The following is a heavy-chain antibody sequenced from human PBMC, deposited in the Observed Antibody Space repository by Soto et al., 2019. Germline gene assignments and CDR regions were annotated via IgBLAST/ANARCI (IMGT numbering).Heavy chain of an antibody. Sequence: QVQLVQSGAEVKKPGSSVKVSRKASGGTFSSNAISWVRQAPGQGLEWMGGIIPIYASPNYAQNFQGRVTVTADKATSTAYLELSSLKFADAAIYYCAVTVTFSRSPLAHWGRGTLVIVSS. V-gene: IGHV1-69*06. CDR2: IIPIYASP. J-gene: IGHJ4*02. CDR1: GGTFSSNA. D-gene: IGHD4-4*01. CDR3: AVTVTFSRSPLAH.